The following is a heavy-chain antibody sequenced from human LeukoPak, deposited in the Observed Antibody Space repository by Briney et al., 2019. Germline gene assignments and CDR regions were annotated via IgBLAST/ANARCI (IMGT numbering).Heavy chain of an antibody. V-gene: IGHV3-21*01. CDR1: GFTFSSYS. CDR3: ARVVWFGELPRAFDI. CDR2: ISSSSSYI. D-gene: IGHD3-10*01. Sequence: GGSLRLSCAASGFTFSSYSMNWVRQAPGKGLEWVSSISSSSSYIYYADSVKGRFTISRDNAENSLYLQMNSLRAEDTAVYYCARVVWFGELPRAFDIWGQGTMVTVSS. J-gene: IGHJ3*02.